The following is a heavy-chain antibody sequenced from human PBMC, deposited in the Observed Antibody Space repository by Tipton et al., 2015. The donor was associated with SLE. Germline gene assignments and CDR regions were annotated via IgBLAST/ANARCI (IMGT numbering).Heavy chain of an antibody. D-gene: IGHD2-15*01. CDR1: GGSISSYY. CDR2: IYYSGST. Sequence: TLSLTCTVSGGSISSYYWSWIRQPPGKGLEWIGYIYYSGSTNYNPSLKSRVTISVDTSKNQFSLKLSSVTAADPAVYYCARVACSGGSCYSGYDAFDIWGQGTMVTVSS. CDR3: ARVACSGGSCYSGYDAFDI. V-gene: IGHV4-59*01. J-gene: IGHJ3*02.